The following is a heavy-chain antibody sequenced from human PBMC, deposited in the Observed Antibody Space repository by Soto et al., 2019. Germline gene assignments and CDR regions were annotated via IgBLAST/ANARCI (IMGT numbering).Heavy chain of an antibody. CDR3: ARAGGTTVTGLWHFNS. Sequence: GGSLRLSCEASGFTFNTYSMHWVRQPPGKGLEWLAAIWYDGTQKYYADSVKGRFIISRDNSKKTLYLEMNSLRAEDTAVYYCARAGGTTVTGLWHFNSWGQGTLVTVSS. D-gene: IGHD4-17*01. CDR1: GFTFNTYS. V-gene: IGHV3-33*01. J-gene: IGHJ4*02. CDR2: IWYDGTQK.